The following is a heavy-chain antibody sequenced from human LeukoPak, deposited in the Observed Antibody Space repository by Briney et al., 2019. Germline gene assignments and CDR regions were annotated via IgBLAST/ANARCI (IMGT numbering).Heavy chain of an antibody. D-gene: IGHD2-15*01. CDR2: ISSDASIT. J-gene: IGHJ4*02. Sequence: GGSLRLSCAASGLTFSTYWMHWVRQDPGKGLVWVSRISSDASITSYADPVKGRFTISRDNAKNTLYLQMNSLRAEDTALYYCAASARTYIGSSLDYWGQGTLVTVSS. V-gene: IGHV3-74*01. CDR3: AASARTYIGSSLDY. CDR1: GLTFSTYW.